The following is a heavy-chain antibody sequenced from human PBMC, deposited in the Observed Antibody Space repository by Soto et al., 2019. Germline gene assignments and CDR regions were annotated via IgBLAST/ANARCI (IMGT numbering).Heavy chain of an antibody. CDR2: IIPIFGTA. D-gene: IGHD4-17*01. CDR3: ASLDYGDYSYYFDY. Sequence: SVKVSCKASGGTFSSYAISWVRQAPGQGLEWMGGIIPIFGTANYAQKFQGRVTITADKSTSTAYMELSSLRSEDTAVYYCASLDYGDYSYYFDYWGQGTLVTVSS. CDR1: GGTFSSYA. J-gene: IGHJ4*02. V-gene: IGHV1-69*06.